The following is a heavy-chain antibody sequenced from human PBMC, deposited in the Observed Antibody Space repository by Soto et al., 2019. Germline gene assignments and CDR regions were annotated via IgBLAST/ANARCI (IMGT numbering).Heavy chain of an antibody. CDR3: ARMVRGPNIDNYHDMDV. CDR2: ISAYNGDT. Sequence: QVQLVQSGAEVKKPGASVKVSCKASGYTFTSHGISWVRQAPGQGLEWMGWISAYNGDTNYAQKRQGRVTMTTDTSTSTAYLELRSLRSEDTAVYDCARMVRGPNIDNYHDMDVWGKGTTVTVSS. J-gene: IGHJ6*03. CDR1: GYTFTSHG. V-gene: IGHV1-18*01. D-gene: IGHD3-10*01.